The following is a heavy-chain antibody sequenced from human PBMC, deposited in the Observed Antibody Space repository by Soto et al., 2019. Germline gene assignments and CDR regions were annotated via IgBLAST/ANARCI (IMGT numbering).Heavy chain of an antibody. CDR3: ARDDYPYYDDSTGYHFDY. Sequence: GGSLRLSCAASGFTFNTYNMNWVRQAPGKGLEWVSYISDSSSTIHYADSVKGRFTISRDNAKNSLYLQMNSLRAEDTAVYYCARDDYPYYDDSTGYHFDYWGQGALVTVSS. D-gene: IGHD3-22*01. J-gene: IGHJ4*02. V-gene: IGHV3-48*01. CDR2: ISDSSSTI. CDR1: GFTFNTYN.